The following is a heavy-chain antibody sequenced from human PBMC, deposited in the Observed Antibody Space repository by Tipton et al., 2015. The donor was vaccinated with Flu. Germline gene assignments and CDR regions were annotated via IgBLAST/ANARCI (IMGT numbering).Heavy chain of an antibody. Sequence: TLSLTCTVSGDSTSGDHWNWIRQPAGKGLEWIGYIYYSGSTNYNPSLKSRVTISVDTSKNQFSLKLSSVTAADTAVYYCVTGPRVARYCSSPSCFSYFDYWGQGTLVTVSS. CDR1: GDSTSGDH. J-gene: IGHJ4*02. CDR2: IYYSGST. D-gene: IGHD2-2*01. CDR3: VTGPRVARYCSSPSCFSYFDY. V-gene: IGHV4-59*01.